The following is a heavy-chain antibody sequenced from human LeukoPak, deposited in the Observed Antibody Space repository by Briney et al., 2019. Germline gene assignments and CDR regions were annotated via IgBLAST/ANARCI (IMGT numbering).Heavy chain of an antibody. CDR1: GGSIRSSGYY. D-gene: IGHD6-6*01. Sequence: SETLSLTCTVSGGSIRSSGYYWGWIRQPPGKGLEWIGSIYSSGSTYYNPSLKSRVTISVDTSKSQFSLQLTSVTAADTAVYYCARSDSSSSLVLGSYYGMDVWGQGTTVTVSS. J-gene: IGHJ6*02. CDR3: ARSDSSSSLVLGSYYGMDV. V-gene: IGHV4-39*01. CDR2: IYSSGST.